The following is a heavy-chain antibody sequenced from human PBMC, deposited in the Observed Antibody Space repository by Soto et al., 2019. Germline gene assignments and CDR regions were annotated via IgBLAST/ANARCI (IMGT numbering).Heavy chain of an antibody. CDR2: ISDDGSTT. CDR1: GFTSSAYW. Sequence: GGSLRLSCEVSGFTSSAYWMHWVCQVPGKGLIWVSRISDDGSTTTYADSVKGRFTISRGNAKNTLYLQMNSLRADDTGLYYCTRGPRVSSTGTGAHWGQGTLVTVSS. V-gene: IGHV3-74*01. CDR3: TRGPRVSSTGTGAH. D-gene: IGHD1-1*01. J-gene: IGHJ4*02.